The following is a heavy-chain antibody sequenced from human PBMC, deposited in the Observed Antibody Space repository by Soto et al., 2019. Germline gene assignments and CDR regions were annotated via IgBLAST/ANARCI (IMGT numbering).Heavy chain of an antibody. Sequence: SETLSLTCTVSGGSVSSGSYYWSWIRQPPGKGLQWIGNIFYSGSTNYNPSLKSRVTISVDTSKNQFSLKLTSVTAADTAVYYCASPAVWSGYQAFDYWGQGTMVTVSS. CDR3: ASPAVWSGYQAFDY. CDR2: IFYSGST. CDR1: GGSVSSGSYY. J-gene: IGHJ4*02. D-gene: IGHD3-3*01. V-gene: IGHV4-61*01.